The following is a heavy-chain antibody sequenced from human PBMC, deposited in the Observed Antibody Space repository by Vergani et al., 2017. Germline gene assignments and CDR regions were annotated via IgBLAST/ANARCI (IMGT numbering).Heavy chain of an antibody. J-gene: IGHJ4*02. D-gene: IGHD3-10*01. V-gene: IGHV1-69*01. CDR2: IIPIFGTA. CDR1: GGTFSSYA. Sequence: QVQLVQSGAEVKKPGSSVKVSCKASGGTFSSYAISWVRQAPGQGLEWMGGIIPIFGTANYAQKFQGRVTITADESTSTAYMELRSLRSDDTAVYYCARLNEEFGEPYFDYWGQGTLVTVSS. CDR3: ARLNEEFGEPYFDY.